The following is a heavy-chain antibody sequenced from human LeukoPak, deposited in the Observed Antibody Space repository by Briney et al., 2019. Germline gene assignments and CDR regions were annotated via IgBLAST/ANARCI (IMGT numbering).Heavy chain of an antibody. J-gene: IGHJ6*03. CDR3: ARGPPRGKYYYMDV. Sequence: GGSLRLSCAASGFTFSSFDMHWVRQPTGQGLEWVSTIGTASDTYYPGSVEGRFTFSRDNAKNSLYLQMNSLTAGDTAVYYCARGPPRGKYYYMDVWGKGTTVTVSS. V-gene: IGHV3-13*01. D-gene: IGHD1-14*01. CDR2: IGTASDT. CDR1: GFTFSSFD.